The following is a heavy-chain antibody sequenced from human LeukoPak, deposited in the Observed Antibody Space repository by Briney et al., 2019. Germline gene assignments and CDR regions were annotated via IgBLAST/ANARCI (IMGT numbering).Heavy chain of an antibody. CDR1: GFTFSSYW. CDR3: ARDRIYYGMDV. Sequence: GGSLRLSCAASGFTFSSYWMSWVRQAPGKGLEWVSSISSSSSYIYYADSVKGRFTISRDNAKNSLYLQMNSLRAEDTAVYYCARDRIYYGMDVWGQGTTVTVSS. V-gene: IGHV3-21*01. J-gene: IGHJ6*02. D-gene: IGHD2-15*01. CDR2: ISSSSSYI.